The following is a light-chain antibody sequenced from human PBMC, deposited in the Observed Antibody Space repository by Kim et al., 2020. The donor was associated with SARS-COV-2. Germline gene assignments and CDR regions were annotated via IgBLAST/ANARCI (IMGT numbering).Light chain of an antibody. J-gene: IGLJ3*02. V-gene: IGLV2-18*01. CDR2: DVS. Sequence: QSALTQPPSVSGSPGQSVAISCTGSSNDIGADHRVSWYQQAPGTAPQLLIYDVSSRPSGVPHRFSGSKSGNTASLTISGLQAEDEADYYCYLSTSSATWMFGGGTQLTVL. CDR3: YLSTSSATWM. CDR1: SNDIGADHR.